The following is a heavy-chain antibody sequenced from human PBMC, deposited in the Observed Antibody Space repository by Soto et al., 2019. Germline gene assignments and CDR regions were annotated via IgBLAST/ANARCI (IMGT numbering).Heavy chain of an antibody. CDR2: TYYRSKWYN. Sequence: PSQTLSLTCAISGDSVSSNSAAWNWIRQSPSRGPEWLGRTYYRSKWYNDYAVSVKSRITINPDTSKNQFSLQLNSVTPEDTAVYYCARSSIAARYYYYGMDVWGQGTTVTVSS. CDR1: GDSVSSNSAA. D-gene: IGHD6-6*01. V-gene: IGHV6-1*01. CDR3: ARSSIAARYYYYGMDV. J-gene: IGHJ6*02.